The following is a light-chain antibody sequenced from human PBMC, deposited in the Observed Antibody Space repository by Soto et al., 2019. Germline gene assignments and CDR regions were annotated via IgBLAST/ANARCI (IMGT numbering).Light chain of an antibody. J-gene: IGKJ5*01. CDR1: QSVSAD. Sequence: IVLTQAPPTLSGSPGERASLSCRASQSVSADVGWNQQKPGQAPRRLIYDASTRATGIPARFSGSGSATAFTLPISSREPADVAVYNCQYRSNWSPGTFGQGTRLEIK. V-gene: IGKV3-11*01. CDR3: QYRSNWSPGT. CDR2: DAS.